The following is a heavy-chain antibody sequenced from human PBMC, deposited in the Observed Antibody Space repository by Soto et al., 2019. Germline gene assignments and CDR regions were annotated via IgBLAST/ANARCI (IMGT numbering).Heavy chain of an antibody. CDR3: ARSGITIFGVVGAFDI. CDR1: GGSISSSSYY. D-gene: IGHD3-3*01. J-gene: IGHJ3*02. CDR2: IYYSGST. V-gene: IGHV4-39*01. Sequence: SETLSLTCTVSGGSISSSSYYWGWIRQPPGKGLEWIGSIYYSGSTYYNPSLKSRVTISVDTSKNQFSLKLSSVTAADTAVYYCARSGITIFGVVGAFDIWGQGTMVTVSS.